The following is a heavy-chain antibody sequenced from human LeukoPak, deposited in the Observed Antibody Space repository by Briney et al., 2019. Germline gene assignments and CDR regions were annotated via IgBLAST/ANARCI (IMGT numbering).Heavy chain of an antibody. CDR3: ARDGYPPDDAFDI. J-gene: IGHJ3*02. V-gene: IGHV3-72*01. CDR1: GFTFSDHY. Sequence: PGGSLRLSCAASGFTFSDHYMDWVRQAPGKGLEWVGRTRNKANSYTTEYAASVKGRFTISRDDSKNSLYLQMNSLKTEDTAVYYCARDGYPPDDAFDIWGQGTMVTVSS. CDR2: TRNKANSYTT. D-gene: IGHD5-12*01.